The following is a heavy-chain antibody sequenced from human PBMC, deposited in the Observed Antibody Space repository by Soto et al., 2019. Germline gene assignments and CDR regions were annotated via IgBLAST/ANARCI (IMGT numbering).Heavy chain of an antibody. D-gene: IGHD3-9*01. CDR3: ARGAAATGYYYYMDV. J-gene: IGHJ6*03. V-gene: IGHV3-74*01. Sequence: EVQLVESGGGLVQPGGSLRLSCAASGFTFSSYWMHWVRQAPGKGLVWVSRMNSDGSRTSYADSVKGRFTITRDNAKNTLYLQMNSLRAEYTAVYYCARGAAATGYYYYMDVWGKGTTVTVSS. CDR1: GFTFSSYW. CDR2: MNSDGSRT.